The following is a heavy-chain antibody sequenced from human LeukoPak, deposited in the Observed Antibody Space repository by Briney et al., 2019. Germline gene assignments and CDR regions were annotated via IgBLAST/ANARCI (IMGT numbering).Heavy chain of an antibody. Sequence: SETLSLTCAVYGGSFSDYYWSWIRQPPGRGLEWIGEINHSGSTNYNPSLKSRVTISVDTSKNQFSLKLSSVTAADTAVYYCANSYTRIFFFDYWGQGTLATVSS. CDR3: ANSYTRIFFFDY. J-gene: IGHJ4*02. V-gene: IGHV4-34*01. CDR1: GGSFSDYY. D-gene: IGHD5-18*01. CDR2: INHSGST.